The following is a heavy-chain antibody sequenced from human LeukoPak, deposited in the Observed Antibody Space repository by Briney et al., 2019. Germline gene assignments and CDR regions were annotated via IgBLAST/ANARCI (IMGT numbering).Heavy chain of an antibody. J-gene: IGHJ3*02. CDR3: ARGQLGIRFLEWSHDAFDI. Sequence: GASVKVSCKASGYTFTGYYMHWVRQAPGQGLEWMGWINPNSGGTNYAQKFQGRVTMTRDTSISTAYMELSRLRSDDTAVYYCARGQLGIRFLEWSHDAFDIWGQGTMVTVSS. D-gene: IGHD3-3*01. V-gene: IGHV1-2*02. CDR1: GYTFTGYY. CDR2: INPNSGGT.